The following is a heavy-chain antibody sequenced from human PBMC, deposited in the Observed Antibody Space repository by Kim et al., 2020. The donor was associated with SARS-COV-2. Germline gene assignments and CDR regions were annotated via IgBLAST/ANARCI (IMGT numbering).Heavy chain of an antibody. D-gene: IGHD6-19*01. CDR3: ARMYSSGSYNWFDA. V-gene: IGHV4-34*01. CDR1: GGSFSGYY. Sequence: SETLSLTCAVYGGSFSGYYWSWIRQPPGKGLEWIGEINHSGGTNYNPSLKSRVTISVDTSKNQFSLKLSSVTAADTAVYYCARMYSSGSYNWFDAWGQGTLVTVSS. J-gene: IGHJ5*02. CDR2: INHSGGT.